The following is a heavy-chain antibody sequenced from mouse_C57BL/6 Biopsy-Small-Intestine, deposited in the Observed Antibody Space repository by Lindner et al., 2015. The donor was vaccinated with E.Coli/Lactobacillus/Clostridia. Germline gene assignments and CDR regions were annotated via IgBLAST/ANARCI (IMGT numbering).Heavy chain of an antibody. Sequence: VQLQESGPELVKPGASVKISCKASGYSFTGYFTNWVKQSHGKSLEWIGRINPYNGDTFYNQKFKGKATLTVDKSSSTAHMELRSLASEDSAVYYCARGSYGNSNGYAMDYWGQGTSVTVSS. D-gene: IGHD2-1*01. V-gene: IGHV1-20*02. CDR1: GYSFTGYF. CDR3: ARGSYGNSNGYAMDY. CDR2: INPYNGDT. J-gene: IGHJ4*01.